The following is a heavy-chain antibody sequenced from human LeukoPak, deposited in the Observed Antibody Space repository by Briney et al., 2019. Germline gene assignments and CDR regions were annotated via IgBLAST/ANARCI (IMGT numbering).Heavy chain of an antibody. V-gene: IGHV3-53*01. Sequence: GGSLRLSCAASGFTVSSNYMSWVRQAPGKGLEWVSVIYSGGSTYYADSVKGRFTISRDNSKNTLYLQMNSLRAEDTAVYYCAKGQSGSSWFDYWGQGTLVTVSS. J-gene: IGHJ4*02. D-gene: IGHD6-13*01. CDR2: IYSGGST. CDR3: AKGQSGSSWFDY. CDR1: GFTVSSNY.